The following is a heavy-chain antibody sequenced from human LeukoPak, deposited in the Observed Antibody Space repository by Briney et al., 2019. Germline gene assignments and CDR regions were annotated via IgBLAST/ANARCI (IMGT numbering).Heavy chain of an antibody. J-gene: IGHJ5*02. V-gene: IGHV3-30-3*01. CDR2: ISYDGSNK. CDR3: AALQLWFLGS. D-gene: IGHD5-18*01. Sequence: GGSLRLSCAASGFTFSSYAMHWVRQAPGKGLEWVAVISYDGSNKYYADSVKGRFTISRDNSKNTLYLQMNSLRAEDTAVYYCAALQLWFLGSWGQGTLSPSPQ. CDR1: GFTFSSYA.